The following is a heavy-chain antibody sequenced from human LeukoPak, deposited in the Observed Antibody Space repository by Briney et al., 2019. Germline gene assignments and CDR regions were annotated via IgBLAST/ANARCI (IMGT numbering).Heavy chain of an antibody. CDR3: ARLGHHYDFWSGYSSFDY. Sequence: SETLSLTCTVSGGSISSSSYYWGWIRQPPGKGLEWIGSIYYSGSTYYNPSLKSRVTISVDTSKNQFSLKLSSVTAADTAVYYCARLGHHYDFWSGYSSFDYWGQGTLVTVSS. J-gene: IGHJ4*02. V-gene: IGHV4-39*01. CDR1: GGSISSSSYY. CDR2: IYYSGST. D-gene: IGHD3-3*01.